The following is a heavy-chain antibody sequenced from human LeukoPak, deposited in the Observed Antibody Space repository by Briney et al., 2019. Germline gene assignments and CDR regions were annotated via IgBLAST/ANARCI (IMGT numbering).Heavy chain of an antibody. Sequence: PGGSLRLSCAASGFTFDDYAMHWVRQAPGKGLEWVSGISWNSGSIDYADSVKGRFTISRDNAKNFLYLQMNSLRSEDTALYYCAKELYSSSWFQNPLFDYWGQGALVTVSS. V-gene: IGHV3-9*01. CDR1: GFTFDDYA. J-gene: IGHJ4*02. CDR3: AKELYSSSWFQNPLFDY. D-gene: IGHD6-13*01. CDR2: ISWNSGSI.